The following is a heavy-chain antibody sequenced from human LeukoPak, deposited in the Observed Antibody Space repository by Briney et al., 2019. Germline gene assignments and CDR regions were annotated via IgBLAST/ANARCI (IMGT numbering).Heavy chain of an antibody. Sequence: GGSLRLSCAASGFTFDDYAMHWVRQAPGKGLEWVSGISWNSGSIGYADSVKGRFTISRDNAKNSLYLQMSSLRAEDTALYYCASREKDYFDYWGQGTLVTVSS. CDR1: GFTFDDYA. J-gene: IGHJ4*02. CDR3: ASREKDYFDY. CDR2: ISWNSGSI. D-gene: IGHD3-10*01. V-gene: IGHV3-9*01.